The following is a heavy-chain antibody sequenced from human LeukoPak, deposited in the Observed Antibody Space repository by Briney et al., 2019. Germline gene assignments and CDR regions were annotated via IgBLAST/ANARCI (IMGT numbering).Heavy chain of an antibody. J-gene: IGHJ6*04. V-gene: IGHV3-21*01. CDR1: GFTFSSYS. Sequence: GGSLRLSCAASGFTFSSYSMNWVRQAPGKGLEWVSSISSSSSYICYADSVKGRFTISRDNAKNSLYLQMNSLRAEDTAVYYCAILQLERRPYYYGMDVWGKGTTVTVSS. CDR3: AILQLERRPYYYGMDV. CDR2: ISSSSSYI. D-gene: IGHD1-1*01.